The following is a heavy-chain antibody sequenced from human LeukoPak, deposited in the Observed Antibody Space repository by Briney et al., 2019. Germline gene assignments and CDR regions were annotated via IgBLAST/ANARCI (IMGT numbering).Heavy chain of an antibody. D-gene: IGHD5-18*01. J-gene: IGHJ4*02. Sequence: ASVTVSCKASGYTFTGYYMHWVRQAPGQGLEWMGWINPNSGGTNYAQKFQGRVTMTRDTSISTAYMELSRLRSDDTAVYYCARGPSRGYSYGFAYWGQGTLVTVSS. V-gene: IGHV1-2*02. CDR3: ARGPSRGYSYGFAY. CDR1: GYTFTGYY. CDR2: INPNSGGT.